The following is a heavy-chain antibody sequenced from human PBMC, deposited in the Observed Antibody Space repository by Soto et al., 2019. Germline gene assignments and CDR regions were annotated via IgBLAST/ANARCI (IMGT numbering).Heavy chain of an antibody. J-gene: IGHJ6*02. CDR3: ARGRFGMNV. CDR2: IYRDGNT. CDR1: TSGFGGSNY. V-gene: IGHV3-53*01. Sequence: GGSLRLSCAASTSGFGGSNYMTWVRQAPGKGLEWVSVIYRDGNTYYVDSVKGRFTISRDNSKNTLYLQMNSLRGEDTAVYYCARGRFGMNVWGQGTTVTVSS.